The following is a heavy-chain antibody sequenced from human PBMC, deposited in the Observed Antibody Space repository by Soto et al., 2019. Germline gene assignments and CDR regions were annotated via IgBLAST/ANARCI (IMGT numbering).Heavy chain of an antibody. CDR2: INTDGSST. CDR1: GFTFSSYW. V-gene: IGHV3-74*01. CDR3: ARLSCSSTSCKVPFDY. Sequence: EVQLVESGGGLVQPGGSLRLSCAASGFTFSSYWMHWVRQAPGKGLVWVSRINTDGSSTTYADSVKGRFTISRDNAKNTLYLQMNSLRAEDTAVYYCARLSCSSTSCKVPFDYWGQGTLVTVSS. J-gene: IGHJ4*02. D-gene: IGHD2-2*01.